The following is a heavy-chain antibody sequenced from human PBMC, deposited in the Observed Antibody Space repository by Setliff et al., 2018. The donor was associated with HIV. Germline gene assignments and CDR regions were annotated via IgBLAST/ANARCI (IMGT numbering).Heavy chain of an antibody. CDR2: IYYSGST. V-gene: IGHV4-59*01. Sequence: SETLSLTCTVSGNSITRDYQWSWIRQPPGKGLEWIGYIYYSGSTNYNPSLKSRVTISVDTSKNQFSLKLSSVTAADTAVYYCARGRRYSYGYDYWGQGTLVTVSS. D-gene: IGHD5-18*01. CDR1: GNSITRDYQ. J-gene: IGHJ4*02. CDR3: ARGRRYSYGYDY.